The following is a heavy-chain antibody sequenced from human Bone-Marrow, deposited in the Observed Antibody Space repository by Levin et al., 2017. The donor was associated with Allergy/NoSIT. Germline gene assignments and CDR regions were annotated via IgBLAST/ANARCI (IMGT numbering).Heavy chain of an antibody. J-gene: IGHJ3*02. V-gene: IGHV3-30-3*01. CDR3: ARRSGVENSRSPGAFDI. CDR1: GFTFSSYA. D-gene: IGHD1-26*01. Sequence: PGGSLRLSCAASGFTFSSYAMHWVRQAPGKGLEWVAIISYDGTNKYYADSVKGRFTISRDNSKNTLYLQMNSLRAEDTAGYYCARRSGVENSRSPGAFDIWGQGTMVTVSS. CDR2: ISYDGTNK.